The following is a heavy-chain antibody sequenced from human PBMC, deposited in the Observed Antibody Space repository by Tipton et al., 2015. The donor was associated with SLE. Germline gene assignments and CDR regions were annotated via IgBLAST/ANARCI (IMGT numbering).Heavy chain of an antibody. D-gene: IGHD3-9*01. CDR2: IYYSGST. J-gene: IGHJ5*02. Sequence: TLSLTCTVSGGSISSYYWSWIRQPPGKGLEWIGYIYYSGSTNYNPSLKHRVTISVDTSKNQFSLKLSSVTAADTAVYYCARTKLRYFDWPYNWFDPWGQATLVTDSS. CDR1: GGSISSYY. V-gene: IGHV4-59*08. CDR3: ARTKLRYFDWPYNWFDP.